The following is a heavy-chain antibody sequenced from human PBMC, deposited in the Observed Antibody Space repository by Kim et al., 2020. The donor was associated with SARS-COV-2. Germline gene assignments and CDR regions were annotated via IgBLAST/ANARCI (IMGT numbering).Heavy chain of an antibody. CDR2: MSTGGTTT. V-gene: IGHV3-23*01. CDR3: TKGEGTSGWYFAFDI. D-gene: IGHD6-19*01. Sequence: WGSLRLSCAASGFTFGSFAMSWVRQAPGKGLEWISTMSTGGTTTYYADSVKGRFTISRDNSKNTLFLQMNSLRAADTAVYYCTKGEGTSGWYFAFDIWGQGTMVTVPS. J-gene: IGHJ3*02. CDR1: GFTFGSFA.